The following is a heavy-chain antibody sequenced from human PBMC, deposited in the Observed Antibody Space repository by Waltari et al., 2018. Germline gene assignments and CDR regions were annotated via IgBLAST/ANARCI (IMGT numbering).Heavy chain of an antibody. CDR2: IYHSGST. D-gene: IGHD2-2*01. CDR1: GYSISSGYY. CDR3: AASAAIGPAITWFDP. Sequence: QVQLQESGPGLVKPSETLSLTCAVSGYSISSGYYWGWIRQPPGKGLEWIGSIYHSGSTYYNPSLKSRVTISVDTSKNQFSLKLSSVTAADTAVYYCAASAAIGPAITWFDPWGQGTLVTVSS. V-gene: IGHV4-38-2*01. J-gene: IGHJ5*02.